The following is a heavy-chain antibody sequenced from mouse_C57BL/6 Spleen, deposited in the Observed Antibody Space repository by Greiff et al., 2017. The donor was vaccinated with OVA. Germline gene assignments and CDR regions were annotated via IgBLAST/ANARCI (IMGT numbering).Heavy chain of an antibody. V-gene: IGHV14-4*01. CDR1: GFNIKDDY. Sequence: DVQLQESGAELVRPGASVKLSCTASGFNIKDDYMHWVKQRPEQGLEWIGWIDPENGDTEYASKFQGKATITADTSSNTAYLQLSSLASEDTAVYYCTPRVPPAYWGQGTLVTVSA. D-gene: IGHD3-3*01. CDR2: IDPENGDT. CDR3: TPRVPPAY. J-gene: IGHJ3*01.